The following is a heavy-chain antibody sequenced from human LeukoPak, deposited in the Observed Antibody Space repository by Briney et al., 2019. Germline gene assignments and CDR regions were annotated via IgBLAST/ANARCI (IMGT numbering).Heavy chain of an antibody. CDR3: ASYDSSGYYRHDGYFDL. J-gene: IGHJ2*01. V-gene: IGHV1-69*05. D-gene: IGHD3-22*01. Sequence: SVKVSCKASGGTFSSYAISWVRQGPGQGLEWMGRIIPIFGTANYAQRFQGRVTITTDESTSTAYMELSSLRSEDTAVYYCASYDSSGYYRHDGYFDLWGRGTLVTVSS. CDR1: GGTFSSYA. CDR2: IIPIFGTA.